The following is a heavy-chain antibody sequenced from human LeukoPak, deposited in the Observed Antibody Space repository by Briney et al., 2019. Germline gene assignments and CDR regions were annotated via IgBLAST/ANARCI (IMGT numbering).Heavy chain of an antibody. CDR2: INEDGSVK. D-gene: IGHD1-26*01. Sequence: GSLRLSCAASGFTFSRRWMDWVRQVPGKGLEWVANINEDGSVKNYVDSVRGRFTVSRDNAQNSLYLQMNSLRAEDTGVYYCMAESSAPWEGYWGQGALVTVSS. CDR3: MAESSAPWEGY. V-gene: IGHV3-7*01. J-gene: IGHJ4*02. CDR1: GFTFSRRW.